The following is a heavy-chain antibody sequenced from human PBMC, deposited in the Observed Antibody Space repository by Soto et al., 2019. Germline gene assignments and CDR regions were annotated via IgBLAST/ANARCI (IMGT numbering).Heavy chain of an antibody. D-gene: IGHD2-2*01. J-gene: IGHJ6*02. CDR2: INPNSGGT. V-gene: IGHV1-2*04. CDR1: GYTFTGYY. CDR3: ARVCSSTSCYASRGMDV. Sequence: ASLKVSCKASGYTFTGYYMHWVRQAPGQGLEWMGWINPNSGGTNYAQKFQGWVTMTRDTSISTAYMELSRLRSDDTAVYYCARVCSSTSCYASRGMDVWGQGTTVTVSS.